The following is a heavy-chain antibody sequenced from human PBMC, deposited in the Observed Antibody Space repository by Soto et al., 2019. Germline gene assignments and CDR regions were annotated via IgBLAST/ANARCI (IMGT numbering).Heavy chain of an antibody. D-gene: IGHD5-12*01. CDR1: GGSISSLY. J-gene: IGHJ3*02. CDR3: GRVGEYRGNGNAFDI. V-gene: IGHV4-59*01. CDR2: IFYSGRT. Sequence: SETLSLTCTVSGGSISSLYWNWIRQPPGKGLEWIGSIFYSGRTTYNPSLKSRVTISVDTSKTQFSLKLTSVTAADTAAYYCGRVGEYRGNGNAFDIWGRGTMVPVSS.